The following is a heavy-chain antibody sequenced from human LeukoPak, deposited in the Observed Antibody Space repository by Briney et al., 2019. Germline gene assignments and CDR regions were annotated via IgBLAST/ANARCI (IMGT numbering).Heavy chain of an antibody. CDR2: MRYDGRDK. Sequence: GGSLRLSCAVSGFTFSSYNMRWVRQAPGKGLEWVAFMRYDGRDKYYGDSVKGRFTISRDNSKSMLYLQMNSLRAEDTAVYYCSKAGEYCSGSSCYHWYFDLWGRGTLVTVSS. V-gene: IGHV3-30*02. D-gene: IGHD2-2*01. CDR3: SKAGEYCSGSSCYHWYFDL. CDR1: GFTFSSYN. J-gene: IGHJ2*01.